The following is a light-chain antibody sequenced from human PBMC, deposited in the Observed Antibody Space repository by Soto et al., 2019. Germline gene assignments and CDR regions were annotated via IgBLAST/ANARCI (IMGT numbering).Light chain of an antibody. J-gene: IGLJ1*01. CDR3: TSYTRSGLYV. V-gene: IGLV2-14*01. Sequence: QSALTQPASVSGSPGQSITVSCTGTSSDFGDSTYVSWYQQHPGKAPRLIIYDVNNRPSGVAARFSASRSGNTASLTISGLQAEDEADYYCTSYTRSGLYVFGTGTKGTVL. CDR1: SSDFGDSTY. CDR2: DVN.